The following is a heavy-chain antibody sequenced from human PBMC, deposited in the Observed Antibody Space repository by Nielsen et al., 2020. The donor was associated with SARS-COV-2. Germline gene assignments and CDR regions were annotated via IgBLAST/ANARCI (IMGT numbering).Heavy chain of an antibody. V-gene: IGHV3-74*01. Sequence: GGSLRLSCAASGFTFADSWMHWVRQAPGKGLVWVSHILSDGSTINYADSVRGRFTISRDNAKNTLYLQMNSLRAEDTAVYYCARDFYGSGSFPDYWGQGTLVTVSS. CDR1: GFTFADSW. CDR2: ILSDGSTI. J-gene: IGHJ4*02. CDR3: ARDFYGSGSFPDY. D-gene: IGHD3-10*01.